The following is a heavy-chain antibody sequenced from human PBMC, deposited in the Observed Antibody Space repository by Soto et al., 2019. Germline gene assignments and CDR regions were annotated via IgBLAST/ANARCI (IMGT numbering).Heavy chain of an antibody. CDR2: ISGSGDGT. CDR1: GFTFSSYA. V-gene: IGHV3-23*01. J-gene: IGHJ4*02. D-gene: IGHD3-16*02. Sequence: GGSLRLSCAASGFTFSSYAMSWVRQAPGKGLEWVSGISGSGDGTYYADSVKGRFTISRDNSKNTLYLQMNSLRAEDTAVYYCAKSATRNTVPRWGQGTLVTVSS. CDR3: AKSATRNTVPR.